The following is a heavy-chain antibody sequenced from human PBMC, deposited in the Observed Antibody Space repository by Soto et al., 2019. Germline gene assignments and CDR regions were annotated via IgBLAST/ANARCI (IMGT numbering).Heavy chain of an antibody. V-gene: IGHV1-18*04. CDR3: ARCYSYGSYWYFDD. CDR2: ITVSNGNT. J-gene: IGHJ4*02. Sequence: ASVKVSCKASGYTFSTYGVSWVRQAPGQGLEWMGWITVSNGNTNYIDNLQGRVTMTTDTSTTTAYMELWRLRSDDTAVYYCARCYSYGSYWYFDDWGQGTLVTVSS. CDR1: GYTFSTYG. D-gene: IGHD5-18*01.